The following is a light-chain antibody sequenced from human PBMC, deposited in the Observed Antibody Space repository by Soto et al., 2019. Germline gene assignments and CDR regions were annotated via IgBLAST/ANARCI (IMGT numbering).Light chain of an antibody. J-gene: IGKJ5*01. CDR1: QSVSSGY. CDR2: DAS. Sequence: EIVLTQPPGTLSLSPRERATLSCRASQSVSSGYLAWYQQKPGQAPRLLIYDASIRATGIPDRFSGSGSGTDFTLTISRLEPEDFAVYYCQQYGSSPITFGQGTRLENK. CDR3: QQYGSSPIT. V-gene: IGKV3-20*01.